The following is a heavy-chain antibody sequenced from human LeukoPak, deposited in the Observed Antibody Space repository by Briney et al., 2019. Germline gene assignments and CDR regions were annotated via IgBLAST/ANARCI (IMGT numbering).Heavy chain of an antibody. CDR2: INHSGST. J-gene: IGHJ6*02. D-gene: IGHD5-12*01. V-gene: IGHV4-34*01. CDR3: AGELATISMPRRPYGMDV. CDR1: GGSFSGYY. Sequence: SETLSLTCAVYGGSFSGYYWSWTRQPPGKGLEWVGEINHSGSTNYNPSLKSRVTISVDTTKNQFPLKPSSVPAADTALDCCAGELATISMPRRPYGMDVWGQGTTDTVSS.